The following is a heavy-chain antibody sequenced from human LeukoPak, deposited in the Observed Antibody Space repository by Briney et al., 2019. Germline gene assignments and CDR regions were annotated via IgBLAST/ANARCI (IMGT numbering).Heavy chain of an antibody. CDR3: ARPQRGGYYYYYMDV. D-gene: IGHD4-23*01. CDR2: IYYSGST. Sequence: SKTLSLTCTVSGGSISSSSYYWGWIRQPPGKGLEWIGSIYYSGSTYYNPSLKSRVTISVDTSKNQFSLKLSSVTAADTAVYYCARPQRGGYYYYYMDVWGKGTTVTVSS. CDR1: GGSISSSSYY. V-gene: IGHV4-39*07. J-gene: IGHJ6*03.